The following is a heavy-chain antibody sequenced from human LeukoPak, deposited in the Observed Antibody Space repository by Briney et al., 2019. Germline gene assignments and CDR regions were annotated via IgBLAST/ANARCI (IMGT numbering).Heavy chain of an antibody. CDR2: INPSGGRT. CDR3: ARGRGSPVYDFWSENVSLDEKNWFDP. V-gene: IGHV1-46*01. D-gene: IGHD3-3*01. J-gene: IGHJ5*02. Sequence: ASVKVSCKASGYTFTNYYMHWVRQAPGQGLEWMGIINPSGGRTNYAQNYQGRVTMTRDKSTTTVYMELSSLRSEDTAVYYCARGRGSPVYDFWSENVSLDEKNWFDPWGQGTLVTVSS. CDR1: GYTFTNYY.